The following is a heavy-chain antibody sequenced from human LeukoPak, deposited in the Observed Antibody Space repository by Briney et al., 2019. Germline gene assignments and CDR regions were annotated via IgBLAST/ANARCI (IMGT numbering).Heavy chain of an antibody. CDR1: GFTFSNYC. V-gene: IGHV3-7*01. CDR3: ARDSGYADGDY. J-gene: IGHJ4*02. Sequence: PGGSLRLSCAASGFTFSNYCMTWLRQAPGKGLERVANINQDGSEIYYVDSVKGRFTISRDNAKNSLYLQMNSLRAEDTAVYYCARDSGYADGDYWGQGILVTVSS. CDR2: INQDGSEI. D-gene: IGHD5-12*01.